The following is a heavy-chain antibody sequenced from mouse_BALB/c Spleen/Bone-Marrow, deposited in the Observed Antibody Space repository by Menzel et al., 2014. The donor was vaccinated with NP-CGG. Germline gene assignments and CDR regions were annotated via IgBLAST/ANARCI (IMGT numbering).Heavy chain of an antibody. CDR1: GYTFTSSW. J-gene: IGHJ1*01. Sequence: QVQLQQPASVLVRPGASVNLSCNASGYTFTSSWMHWAKQRPGQGLEWIGEIHPNSGNTNYNEKFKGKATLTVDTSSSTAYVDLSSLTSEDSAVYYCAREKIYGNYLWYFDVWGAGATVTVSS. CDR3: AREKIYGNYLWYFDV. V-gene: IGHV1S130*01. D-gene: IGHD2-1*01. CDR2: IHPNSGNT.